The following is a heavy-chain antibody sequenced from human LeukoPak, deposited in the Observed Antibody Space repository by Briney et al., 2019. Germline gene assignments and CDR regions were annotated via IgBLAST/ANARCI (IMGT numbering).Heavy chain of an antibody. V-gene: IGHV6-1*01. J-gene: IGHJ4*02. CDR1: GDTVYSNSAS. CDR3: ASLYRSGSFVSFDS. CDR2: TYYRAKWYN. Sequence: SQTLSLTCAISGDTVYSNSASWNWIRQSPSRGLEWLGSTYYRAKWYNDYAESVESRLAVNPDPSNTPSSMQLHSVPPEGSAVYYCASLYRSGSFVSFDSWGQRTLVPVSS. D-gene: IGHD6-19*01.